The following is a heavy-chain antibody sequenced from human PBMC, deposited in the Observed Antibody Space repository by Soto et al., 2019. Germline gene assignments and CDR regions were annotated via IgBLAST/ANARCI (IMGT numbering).Heavy chain of an antibody. V-gene: IGHV4-4*07. CDR3: ARVGAARKVYYYYGMDV. J-gene: IGHJ6*02. CDR1: GGSISSYY. D-gene: IGHD6-13*01. Sequence: KSSETLSLTCTVSGGSISSYYWSWIRQPAGKGLEWIGRIYTSGSTNYNPSLKSRVTMSVDTSKNQFSLKLSSVTAADTAVYYCARVGAARKVYYYYGMDVWGRGTTVTVSS. CDR2: IYTSGST.